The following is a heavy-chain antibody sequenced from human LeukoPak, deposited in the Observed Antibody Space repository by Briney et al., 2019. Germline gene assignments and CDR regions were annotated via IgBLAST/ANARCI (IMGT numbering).Heavy chain of an antibody. Sequence: SETLSLTCSFSGTSINSYYWSWIRQPPGKGLEWIGYNYYSGITNYNPSLKSRVTISVDTSKNQFSLKLNSVTAADTAVYYCARAVYSSGALDYWGQGTLVTVSS. CDR2: NYYSGIT. J-gene: IGHJ4*02. D-gene: IGHD6-25*01. CDR1: GTSINSYY. V-gene: IGHV4-59*01. CDR3: ARAVYSSGALDY.